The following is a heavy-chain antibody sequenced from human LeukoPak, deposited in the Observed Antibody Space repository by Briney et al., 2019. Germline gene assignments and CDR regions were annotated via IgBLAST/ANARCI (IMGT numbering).Heavy chain of an antibody. V-gene: IGHV3-21*01. CDR3: ARDIEVDYYDSSGPGVDY. CDR1: GFTFSSYS. Sequence: GGSLRLSCAASGFTFSSYSMNWVSQAPGKGLEWVSSITSSSSYIYYADSVKGRFTISRDNAKNSLYLQMNSLRAEDTAVYYCARDIEVDYYDSSGPGVDYWGQGTLVTVSS. J-gene: IGHJ4*02. CDR2: ITSSSSYI. D-gene: IGHD3-22*01.